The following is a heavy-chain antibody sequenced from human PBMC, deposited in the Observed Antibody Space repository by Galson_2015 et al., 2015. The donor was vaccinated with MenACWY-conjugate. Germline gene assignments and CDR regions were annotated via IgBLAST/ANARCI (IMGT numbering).Heavy chain of an antibody. CDR3: ARAALLRGYIFMYFFDY. V-gene: IGHV6-1*01. Sequence: CAISGDSVSSNSAAWNWIRQSPSRGLEWLGRTYYRSKWYNDYAVSVKSRIGINPDTSKNQLTLHLNSVTPEDTAVYYCARAALLRGYIFMYFFDYWGQGTLVTVSS. D-gene: IGHD5-18*01. CDR1: GDSVSSNSAA. J-gene: IGHJ4*02. CDR2: TYYRSKWYN.